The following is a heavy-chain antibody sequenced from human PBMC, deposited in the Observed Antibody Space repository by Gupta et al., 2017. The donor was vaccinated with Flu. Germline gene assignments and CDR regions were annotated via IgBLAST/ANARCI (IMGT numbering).Heavy chain of an antibody. Sequence: SDWMNWVRQAPGKGLEWVATINQDGSRKYYVDSVKGRFTIFRDNAENSLTLQMNSLRAEDTAVYYCARDPDSISGVSLDPWGLGTTVTVSS. CDR2: INQDGSRK. CDR3: ARDPDSISGVSLDP. CDR1: SDW. V-gene: IGHV3-7*01. J-gene: IGHJ6*02. D-gene: IGHD3-3*01.